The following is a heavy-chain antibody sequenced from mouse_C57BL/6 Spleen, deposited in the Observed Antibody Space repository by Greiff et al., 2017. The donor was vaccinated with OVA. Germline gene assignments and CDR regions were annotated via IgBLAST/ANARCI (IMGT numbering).Heavy chain of an antibody. Sequence: EVKLVESGGGLVQPGGSLSLSCAASGFTFTDYYMSWVRQPPGKALEWLGFIRNKANGYTTEYSASVKGRFTISRDNSQSILYLQMNALRAEDSATYYCARAPSGNYAMDYWGQGTSVTVSS. CDR1: GFTFTDYY. D-gene: IGHD3-2*02. V-gene: IGHV7-3*01. CDR2: IRNKANGYTT. J-gene: IGHJ4*01. CDR3: ARAPSGNYAMDY.